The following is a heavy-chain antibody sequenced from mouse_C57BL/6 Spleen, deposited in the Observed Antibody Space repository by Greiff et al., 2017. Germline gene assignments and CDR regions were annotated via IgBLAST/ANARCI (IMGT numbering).Heavy chain of an antibody. V-gene: IGHV5-9-1*02. CDR2: ISSGGDYI. Sequence: EVKVVESGEGLVKPGGSLKLSCAASGFTFSSYAMSWVRQTPEKRLEWVAYISSGGDYIYYADTVKGRFTISRDNARNTLYLQMSSLKSEDTAMYYCTREGGLYYGSYWYFDVWGTGTTVTVSS. D-gene: IGHD1-1*01. CDR1: GFTFSSYA. J-gene: IGHJ1*03. CDR3: TREGGLYYGSYWYFDV.